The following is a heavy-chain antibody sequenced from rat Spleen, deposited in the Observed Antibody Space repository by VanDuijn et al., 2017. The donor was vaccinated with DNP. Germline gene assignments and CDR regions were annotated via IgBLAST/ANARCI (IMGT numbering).Heavy chain of an antibody. CDR2: IIYDGSRN. CDR3: IIHRGTY. Sequence: VQLVESGGGLVQPGGSLKLSCAASGFTFSDYNMAWVRQAPKKGLEWVATIIYDGSRNYYRDSVKGRFTISRDNAKSTQYLQMDSLRSEDTATYYCIIHRGTYWGQGVMVAVSS. D-gene: IGHD4-3*01. J-gene: IGHJ2*01. V-gene: IGHV5S10*01. CDR1: GFTFSDYN.